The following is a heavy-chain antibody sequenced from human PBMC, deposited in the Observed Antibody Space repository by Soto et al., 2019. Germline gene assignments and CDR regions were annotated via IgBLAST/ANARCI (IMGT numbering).Heavy chain of an antibody. CDR1: GGSFSGYY. D-gene: IGHD3-10*01. J-gene: IGHJ6*02. Sequence: SETLSLTCAVYGGSFSGYYWTWIRQPPGTGLEWIGEINHSGSTNYNPSLKSRVTISVDTSKNQFSLKLSSVTAADTAVYYCARFRGRMVRGVIPGGYYYYGMDVWGQGTTVTVSS. CDR2: INHSGST. CDR3: ARFRGRMVRGVIPGGYYYYGMDV. V-gene: IGHV4-34*01.